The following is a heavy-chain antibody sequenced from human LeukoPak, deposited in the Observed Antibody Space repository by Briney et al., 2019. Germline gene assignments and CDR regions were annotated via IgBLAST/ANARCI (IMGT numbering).Heavy chain of an antibody. CDR2: FSHSGIT. D-gene: IGHD1-1*01. Sequence: SETLSLTCDVSGASISRGSGWSWVRQPPGKGLEWIGEFSHSGITNFNLSLKSRVTISVDKSRNQFSLNLISVTAADTAVYFCARNGGHNQEHWGQGTLVTVSS. V-gene: IGHV4-4*02. CDR1: GASISRGSG. J-gene: IGHJ4*02. CDR3: ARNGGHNQEH.